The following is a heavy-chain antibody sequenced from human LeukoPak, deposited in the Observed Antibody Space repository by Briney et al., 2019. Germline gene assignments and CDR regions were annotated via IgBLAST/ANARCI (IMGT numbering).Heavy chain of an antibody. V-gene: IGHV1-8*01. CDR3: ARERSLVRGVIEYYFDY. CDR2: MNPNSGNT. CDR1: GYTFTSYD. Sequence: ASVKVSCKASGYTFTSYDINWVRQATGQGLEWMGWMNPNSGNTGYAQKFQGRVTMTRNTSISTAYMELSSLRAEDTAVYYCARERSLVRGVIEYYFDYWGQGTLVTVSS. J-gene: IGHJ4*02. D-gene: IGHD3-10*01.